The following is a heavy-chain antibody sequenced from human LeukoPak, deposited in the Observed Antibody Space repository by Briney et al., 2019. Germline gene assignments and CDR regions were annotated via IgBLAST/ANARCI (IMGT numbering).Heavy chain of an antibody. Sequence: GGSLRLSCAASGFTFSSYAMSWVRQAPGKGLEWVSAISGSGGSTYYADSVKGRFTISRDNSKNTLYLQMNSLRAEDTAVYYCAKGSPTIGYYYYGMDVWGQGTTVTVSS. CDR2: ISGSGGST. CDR1: GFTFSSYA. V-gene: IGHV3-23*01. J-gene: IGHJ6*02. CDR3: AKGSPTIGYYYYGMDV. D-gene: IGHD5-12*01.